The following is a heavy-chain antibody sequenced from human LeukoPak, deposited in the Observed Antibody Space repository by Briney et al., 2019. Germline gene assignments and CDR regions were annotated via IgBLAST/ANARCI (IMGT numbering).Heavy chain of an antibody. CDR3: ARDWPSGWQQLPDYDAVDI. J-gene: IGHJ3*02. Sequence: GGSLRLSCAASGFTFSSYTMTWVRQPPGKGLEWVSSISGGGGDTYYAASVNGRFTISRDNSKNTLCLQMNSLRAEDTAVYYCARDWPSGWQQLPDYDAVDIWGQGTMVTVSS. CDR2: ISGGGGDT. V-gene: IGHV3-23*01. CDR1: GFTFSSYT. D-gene: IGHD6-13*01.